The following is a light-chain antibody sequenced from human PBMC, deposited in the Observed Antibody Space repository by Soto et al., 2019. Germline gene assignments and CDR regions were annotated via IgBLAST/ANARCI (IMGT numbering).Light chain of an antibody. CDR2: EVS. CDR1: SSDVGSYNR. Sequence: QSALTQPPSVSGSPGQSVTISCTGTSSDVGSYNRVSWYQQPPGTAPKLMIYEVSNRPSGVPDRFSGSKSGNTASLTISGLQAEDEADYYCSSYTSSSTNVVFGGGTMLTVL. V-gene: IGLV2-18*02. J-gene: IGLJ2*01. CDR3: SSYTSSSTNVV.